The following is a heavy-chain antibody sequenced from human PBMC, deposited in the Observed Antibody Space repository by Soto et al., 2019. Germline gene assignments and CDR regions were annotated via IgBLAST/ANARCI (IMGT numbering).Heavy chain of an antibody. CDR1: GVSISSGGYS. CDR3: VRFRSPATSYDF. D-gene: IGHD3-10*01. J-gene: IGHJ4*02. CDR2: IYHSGST. V-gene: IGHV4-30-2*01. Sequence: SETLSLTCAVSGVSISSGGYSWSWIRQPPGKGLEWIGYIYHSGSTYYNPSLKSRVTISVDRSKNQFSLKLSSVTAADTAVYYCVRFRSPATSYDFWGKGTLVTGFS.